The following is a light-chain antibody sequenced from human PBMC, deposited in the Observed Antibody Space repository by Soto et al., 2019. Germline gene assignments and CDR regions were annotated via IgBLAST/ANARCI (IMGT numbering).Light chain of an antibody. V-gene: IGKV3-11*01. J-gene: IGKJ5*01. CDR1: QSVSSN. Sequence: EIMMTQSPATPSVSPGERATLSCRASQSVSSNLAWYQQKPGQAPRLLIYDASNRATGIPARFSGSGSGTDFTLTISSLEPEDSAVYYCQQRNVWPPVTFGQGTRLEIK. CDR2: DAS. CDR3: QQRNVWPPVT.